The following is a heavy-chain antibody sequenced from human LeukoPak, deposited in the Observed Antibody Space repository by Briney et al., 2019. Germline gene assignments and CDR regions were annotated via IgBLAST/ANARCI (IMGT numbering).Heavy chain of an antibody. J-gene: IGHJ4*02. CDR1: GGSISSGGYY. D-gene: IGHD2-2*01. CDR2: TYYSGST. CDR3: ARGSSQLLDY. Sequence: SETLSLTCTVSGGSISSGGYYWSWIRQHPGKGLEWIGYTYYSGSTYYNPSLKSRVTISVDTSKNQFSLKLSSVTAADTAVYYCARGSSQLLDYWGQGTLVTVSS. V-gene: IGHV4-31*03.